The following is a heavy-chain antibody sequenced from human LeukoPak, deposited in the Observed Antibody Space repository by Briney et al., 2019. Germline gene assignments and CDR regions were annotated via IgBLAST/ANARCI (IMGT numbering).Heavy chain of an antibody. V-gene: IGHV3-23*01. CDR2: ISGSGGST. D-gene: IGHD3-3*01. CDR3: AKDLWSGYSSGFFDY. J-gene: IGHJ4*02. CDR1: GFTFSSYA. Sequence: GGSLRLSCAASGFTFSSYAMSWVRQGPGKGLEWVSGISGSGGSTYYADSVKGRFTISRDNSKNTLYLQMNSLRAEDTAVYYCAKDLWSGYSSGFFDYWGQGTPVTVSS.